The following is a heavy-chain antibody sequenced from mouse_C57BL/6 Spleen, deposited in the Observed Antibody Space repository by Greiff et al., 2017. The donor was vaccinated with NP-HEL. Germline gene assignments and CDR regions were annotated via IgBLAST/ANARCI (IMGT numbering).Heavy chain of an antibody. CDR3: ARKTTVVADWYFDV. D-gene: IGHD1-1*01. J-gene: IGHJ1*03. CDR1: GFSLTSYG. Sequence: VKLMESGPGLVQPSQSLSITCTVSGFSLTSYGVHWVRQSPGKGLEWLGVIWSGGSTDYNAAFISRLSISKDNSKSQVFFKMNSLQADDTAIYYCARKTTVVADWYFDVWGTGTTVTVSS. V-gene: IGHV2-2*01. CDR2: IWSGGST.